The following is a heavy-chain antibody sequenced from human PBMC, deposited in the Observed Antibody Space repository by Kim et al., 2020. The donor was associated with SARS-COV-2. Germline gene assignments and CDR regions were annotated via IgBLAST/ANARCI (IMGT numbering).Heavy chain of an antibody. Sequence: SRFLYNAESVKGRFTNSRDNAKNSLFLQMNSLRVEDTAVYYCARDEDLDYWGQGTLVTVSS. CDR3: ARDEDLDY. J-gene: IGHJ4*02. CDR2: SRFL. V-gene: IGHV3-21*01.